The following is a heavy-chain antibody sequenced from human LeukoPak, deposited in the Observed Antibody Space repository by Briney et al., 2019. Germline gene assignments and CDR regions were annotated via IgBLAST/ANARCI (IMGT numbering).Heavy chain of an antibody. CDR3: ARGAGWYAY. J-gene: IGHJ4*02. D-gene: IGHD6-19*01. CDR2: IHYSGST. Sequence: PSETLSLTCTVSGVSISSYYWSWIRQPPGKGLEWMGYIHYSGSTKYNPSLKSRVTISVDTSKNQFSLKLSSVTAADTAVYYCARGAGWYAYWGQGTLVTVSS. V-gene: IGHV4-59*01. CDR1: GVSISSYY.